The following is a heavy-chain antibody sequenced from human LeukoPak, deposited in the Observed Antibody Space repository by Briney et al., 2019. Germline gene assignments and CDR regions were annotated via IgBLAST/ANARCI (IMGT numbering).Heavy chain of an antibody. CDR2: XXXXXXXX. CDR1: GYTFTGYX. V-gene: IGHV1-2*02. Sequence: ASVKVSCKASGYTFTGYXXXWXRQAPGQGLEXXXXXXXXXXXXNYAQKFQGRVTMTRDTSISTAYMELSRLRSDDTAVYYCARDAYDFWSGYYFPNYYYYGMDVWGQGTTVTVSS. J-gene: IGHJ6*02. D-gene: IGHD3-3*01. CDR3: ARDAYDFWSGYYFPNYYYYGMDV.